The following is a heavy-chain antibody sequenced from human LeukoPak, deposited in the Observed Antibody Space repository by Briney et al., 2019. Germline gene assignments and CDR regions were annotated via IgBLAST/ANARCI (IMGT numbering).Heavy chain of an antibody. V-gene: IGHV3-21*03. D-gene: IGHD3-22*01. J-gene: IGHJ4*02. Sequence: GGSLRLSCAASGFTFSSYSMNWVRQAPGRGLEWVSSIRFTGSYIYYADSVKGRFTISRDNAKNLVYLQMSSLRAEDTAIYYCARDETYDYESNGYLDFWGQGTVVTVSS. CDR3: ARDETYDYESNGYLDF. CDR2: IRFTGSYI. CDR1: GFTFSSYS.